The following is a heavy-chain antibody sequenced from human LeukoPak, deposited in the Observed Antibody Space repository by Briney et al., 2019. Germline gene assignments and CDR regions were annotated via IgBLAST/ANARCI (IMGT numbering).Heavy chain of an antibody. V-gene: IGHV3-15*01. CDR1: GFTFSNAW. Sequence: GGSLRLSWAASGFTFSNAWMSWVRQAPGQGLEWGGRIKSKTDGGTTDYAAPVKGRITISRDDSKNTLYLQMNSLKTEDTAVYYCTSKPMDYYGSGSLDYWGQGTLVTVSS. CDR2: IKSKTDGGTT. D-gene: IGHD3-10*01. CDR3: TSKPMDYYGSGSLDY. J-gene: IGHJ4*02.